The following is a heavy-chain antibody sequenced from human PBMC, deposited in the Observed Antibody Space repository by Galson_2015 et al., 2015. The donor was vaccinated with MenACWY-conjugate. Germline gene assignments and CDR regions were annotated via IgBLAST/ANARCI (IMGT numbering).Heavy chain of an antibody. D-gene: IGHD1-26*01. CDR3: AKDPTGATGYYYYYAMDV. CDR2: ISYDGSNK. J-gene: IGHJ6*02. Sequence: SLRLSCAASGFTFSSYGMHWVRQAPGKGLEWVAVISYDGSNKYYADSVKGRFTISRDNPKNTLYLQMNSLRAEDTAVYYCAKDPTGATGYYYYYAMDVWGQGTTVTVSS. CDR1: GFTFSSYG. V-gene: IGHV3-30*18.